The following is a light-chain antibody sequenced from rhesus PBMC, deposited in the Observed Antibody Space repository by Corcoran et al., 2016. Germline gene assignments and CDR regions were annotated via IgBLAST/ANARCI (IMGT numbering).Light chain of an antibody. J-gene: IGKJ2*01. CDR2: YAS. CDR1: KGIDSS. CDR3: QQYNNSPYS. V-gene: IGKV1-66*01. Sequence: DIQMTQSPSSLSASVGDTVTITCRASKGIDSSLSWYQQEPGKAHNPLLYYASSLETGVPSRFSGSGSGTDYTLTISSLQPEDIGTYYCQQYNNSPYSFGQGTNVEIK.